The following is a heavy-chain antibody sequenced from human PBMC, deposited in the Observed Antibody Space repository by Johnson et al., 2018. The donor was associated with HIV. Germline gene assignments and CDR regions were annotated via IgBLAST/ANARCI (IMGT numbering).Heavy chain of an antibody. D-gene: IGHD1-1*01. CDR2: ISYDGSNK. CDR3: ARGGIIHDAFDI. CDR1: GFTFSSYA. Sequence: VQLVESGGGVVQPGRSLRLSCAASGFTFSSYAMHWVRQAPCKGLEWVAVISYDGSNKYFADSVKGRFTISRDNSKNTLYLQMSSLRAEDTAVYYCARGGIIHDAFDIWGQGTMVTVSS. V-gene: IGHV3-30*04. J-gene: IGHJ3*02.